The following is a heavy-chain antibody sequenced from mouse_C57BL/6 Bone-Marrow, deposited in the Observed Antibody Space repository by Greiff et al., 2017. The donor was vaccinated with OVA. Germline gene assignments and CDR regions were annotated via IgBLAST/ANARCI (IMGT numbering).Heavy chain of an antibody. CDR1: GFTFSDYY. CDR2: ISNGGGST. CDR3: ARPYYEYYYYAMDY. Sequence: EVKLMESGGGLVQPGGSLKLSCAASGFTFSDYYMYWVRQTPEKRLEWVAYISNGGGSTYYPDTVKGRFTISRDNAKNTLYLQMSRLKSEDTAMYYCARPYYEYYYYAMDYWGQGTSVTVSS. V-gene: IGHV5-12*01. J-gene: IGHJ4*01. D-gene: IGHD2-4*01.